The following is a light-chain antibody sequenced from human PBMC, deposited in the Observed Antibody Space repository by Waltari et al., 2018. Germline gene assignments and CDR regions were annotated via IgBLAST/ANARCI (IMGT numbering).Light chain of an antibody. V-gene: IGLV2-14*03. Sequence: QSALTQPASVSGSPGQSITISSTGYSNDIGGYDYVPWYQQYPGKAPKLILYDVNDRPSGVSVRFSGSKSANTASLAISGLQAEDEAYYFCCSYTTINTWVFGGGTYLTVL. CDR3: CSYTTINTWV. CDR2: DVN. J-gene: IGLJ3*02. CDR1: SNDIGGYDY.